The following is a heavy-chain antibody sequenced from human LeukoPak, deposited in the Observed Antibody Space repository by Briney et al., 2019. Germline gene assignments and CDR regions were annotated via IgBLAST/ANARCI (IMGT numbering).Heavy chain of an antibody. CDR1: GYTFTGYY. Sequence: EASVKVSCKASGYTFTGYYMHWVRQAPGQGLEWMGWINPNSGGTNYAQKFQGRVTMTRDTSISTAYMELSSLRSDDTAVYYCARASGSYPDFDCWGQGTLVTVSS. D-gene: IGHD1-26*01. CDR2: INPNSGGT. J-gene: IGHJ4*02. CDR3: ARASGSYPDFDC. V-gene: IGHV1-2*02.